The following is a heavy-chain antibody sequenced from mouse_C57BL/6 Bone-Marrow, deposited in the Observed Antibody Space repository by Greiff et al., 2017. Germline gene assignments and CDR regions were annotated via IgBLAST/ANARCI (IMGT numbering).Heavy chain of an antibody. CDR3: ARKGLSNYENYYAMDY. CDR2: IDPSDSYT. CDR1: GYTFTSYW. Sequence: QVQLQQPGAELVKPGASVKLSCKASGYTFTSYWMQWVKQRPGQGLEWIGEIDPSDSYTNYNQKFKGKATLTVDTSSSTAYMQLSSLTSEDSAVYYCARKGLSNYENYYAMDYWGQGTSVTVSS. J-gene: IGHJ4*01. V-gene: IGHV1-50*01. D-gene: IGHD2-5*01.